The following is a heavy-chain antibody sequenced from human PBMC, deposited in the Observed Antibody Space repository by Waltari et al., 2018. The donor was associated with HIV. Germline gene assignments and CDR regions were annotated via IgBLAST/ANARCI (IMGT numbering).Heavy chain of an antibody. Sequence: QVQLVESGGGVVQPGGSLRLSSAASGFTFRKYGIHWVRQASGKGLEWVAFIHYDGLNKDSADSVKGRFTISRDNSKNTVYLHMNSLRAEDTAVYYCVKTGVGGRFFHYWGQGTLVTVSS. J-gene: IGHJ4*02. CDR1: GFTFRKYG. V-gene: IGHV3-30*02. D-gene: IGHD1-26*01. CDR2: IHYDGLNK. CDR3: VKTGVGGRFFHY.